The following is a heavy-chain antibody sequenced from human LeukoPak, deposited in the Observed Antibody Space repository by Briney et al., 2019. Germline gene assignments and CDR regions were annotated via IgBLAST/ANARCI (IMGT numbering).Heavy chain of an antibody. J-gene: IGHJ4*02. V-gene: IGHV4-4*07. Sequence: SETLSLTCTVSGGSISSYYWSWIRQPAGKGLGWIGRIYTSGSTNYNPSLKSRVTISVDKSKTQLSLKPSSMTAADTAVYYCARCPYKMATIWASDCYYFDYWGQGTLVTVSP. CDR1: GGSISSYY. CDR3: ARCPYKMATIWASDCYYFDY. CDR2: IYTSGST. D-gene: IGHD5-24*01.